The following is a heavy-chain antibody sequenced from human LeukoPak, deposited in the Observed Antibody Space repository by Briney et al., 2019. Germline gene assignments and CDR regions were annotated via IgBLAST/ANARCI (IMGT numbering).Heavy chain of an antibody. J-gene: IGHJ4*02. V-gene: IGHV3-23*01. D-gene: IGHD3-22*01. CDR2: ISGSGGST. Sequence: GGSLRLPCAASGFTFSSYAMSWVRQAPGKGLEWVSAISGSGGSTYYADSVKGRFTISRDNSKNTLYLQMNSLRAEDTAVYYCAKNENYYDSSGYYSDYWGQGTLVTVSS. CDR3: AKNENYYDSSGYYSDY. CDR1: GFTFSSYA.